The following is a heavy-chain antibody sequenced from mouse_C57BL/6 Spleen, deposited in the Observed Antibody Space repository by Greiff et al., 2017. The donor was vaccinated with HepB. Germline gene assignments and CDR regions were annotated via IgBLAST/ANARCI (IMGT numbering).Heavy chain of an antibody. D-gene: IGHD1-1*01. Sequence: VQLKQSGGGLVKPGGSLKLSCAASGFTFSDYGMHWVRQAPEKGLEWVAYISSGSSTIYYADTVKGRFTISRDNAKNTLFLQMTSLRSEDTAMYYCAKVHNYGSSSYAMDYWGQGTSVTVSS. CDR2: ISSGSSTI. CDR1: GFTFSDYG. J-gene: IGHJ4*01. V-gene: IGHV5-17*01. CDR3: AKVHNYGSSSYAMDY.